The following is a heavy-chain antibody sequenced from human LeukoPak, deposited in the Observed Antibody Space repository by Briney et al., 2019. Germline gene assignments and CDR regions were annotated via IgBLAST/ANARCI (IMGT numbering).Heavy chain of an antibody. V-gene: IGHV5-51*01. CDR1: GYSFTSYW. CDR2: IYPGDSDT. CDR3: ASSPHYYDSSGYYFDY. Sequence: GESLKISCKGSGYSFTSYWIGWVRQMPGKGLEWMGIIYPGDSDTRYSPSFQGQVTISADKSISTAYLQWSSLKASDTAMYYCASSPHYYDSSGYYFDYWGQGTLVTVPS. J-gene: IGHJ4*02. D-gene: IGHD3-22*01.